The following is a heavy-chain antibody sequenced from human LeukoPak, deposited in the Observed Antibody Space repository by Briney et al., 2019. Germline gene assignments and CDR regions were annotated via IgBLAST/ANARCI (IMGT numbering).Heavy chain of an antibody. J-gene: IGHJ4*02. CDR2: IYYSGST. Sequence: LEWIGYIYYSGSTNYNPSLKSRVTISVDTSKNQFSLKLSSVTAADTAVYYCARLVVPAAPFDYWGQGTLVTVSS. V-gene: IGHV4-59*08. CDR3: ARLVVPAAPFDY. D-gene: IGHD2-2*01.